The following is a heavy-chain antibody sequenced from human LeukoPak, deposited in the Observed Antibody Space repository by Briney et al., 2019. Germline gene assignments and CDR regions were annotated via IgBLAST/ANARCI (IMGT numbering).Heavy chain of an antibody. Sequence: GASVKHSCKASVYTFTGYYMHWVRQAPGQGLEWMGWINPNSGGTNYAHKFQGRVTMTSDTSISTAYMELSRLRSDDTAVYYCVGEYQLLHSFDYWGQGNMVTVSS. CDR3: VGEYQLLHSFDY. V-gene: IGHV1-2*07. D-gene: IGHD2-2*01. CDR2: INPNSGGT. CDR1: VYTFTGYY. J-gene: IGHJ4*02.